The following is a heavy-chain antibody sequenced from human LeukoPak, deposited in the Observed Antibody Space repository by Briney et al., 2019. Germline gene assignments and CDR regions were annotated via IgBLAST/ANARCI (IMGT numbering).Heavy chain of an antibody. V-gene: IGHV1-18*01. CDR3: ARQVDTTMALPDY. CDR2: ISTYNYNT. D-gene: IGHD5-18*01. J-gene: IGHJ4*02. CDR1: GYTFTSYG. Sequence: ASVKVSCKTPGYTFTSYGVSWVRQAPGQRLEWMGWISTYNYNTNYAQKFRGRVTMTRDTSTSTVYMELRSLRSKDTAIYYCARQVDTTMALPDYWGQGTLVTVSS.